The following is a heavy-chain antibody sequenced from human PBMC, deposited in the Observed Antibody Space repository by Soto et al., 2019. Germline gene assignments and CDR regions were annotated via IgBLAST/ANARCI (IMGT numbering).Heavy chain of an antibody. CDR3: ARGLGYCTGGGCYSSY. CDR1: GFTFSDYG. CDR2: IWYDGSNK. D-gene: IGHD2-15*01. V-gene: IGHV3-33*01. Sequence: QVQLVESGGGVVRPGRSLRLSCAASGFTFSDYGMHWVRQAPGKGLEWVAVIWYDGSNKFYADSVKGRFTISRDNSKNTVFLQMNSLRAEDTAVYYCARGLGYCTGGGCYSSYWGQGTLVTVSS. J-gene: IGHJ4*02.